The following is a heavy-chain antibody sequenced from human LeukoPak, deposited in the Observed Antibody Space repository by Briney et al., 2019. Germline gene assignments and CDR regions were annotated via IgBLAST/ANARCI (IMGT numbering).Heavy chain of an antibody. D-gene: IGHD6-13*01. V-gene: IGHV4-59*08. CDR1: GGSISSYY. J-gene: IGHJ5*02. Sequence: SETLSLTCTVSGGSISSYYWSWIRQPPGKGLEWIGHIYYSGSTNYNPSLKSRVTIPVDTSNNQFSLKLSSVTAADTAVYYCARVEQLGGWFDPWGQGTLVTVSS. CDR3: ARVEQLGGWFDP. CDR2: IYYSGST.